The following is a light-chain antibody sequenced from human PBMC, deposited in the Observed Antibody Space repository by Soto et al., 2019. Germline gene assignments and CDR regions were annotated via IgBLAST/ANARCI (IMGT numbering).Light chain of an antibody. CDR3: QQSYSTPLLT. J-gene: IGKJ4*01. CDR2: AAS. V-gene: IGKV1-39*01. CDR1: QSISSY. Sequence: DIQMTQSPSSLSASVGDRVTITYRASQSISSYLNWYQQKPGKATNLLIYAASSLQTGVPSRFSGSASGTDFTLTISSLQPEDFATYYCQQSYSTPLLTFGGGTKVDIK.